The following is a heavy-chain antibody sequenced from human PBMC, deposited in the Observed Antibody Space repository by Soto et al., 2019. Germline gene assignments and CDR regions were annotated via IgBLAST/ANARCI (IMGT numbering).Heavy chain of an antibody. CDR2: INHSGST. V-gene: IGHV4-34*01. J-gene: IGHJ4*02. CDR3: ARDKITGLFDY. D-gene: IGHD2-8*02. CDR1: GGSFSGYY. Sequence: QVQLQQWGAGLLKPSETLSLTCAVYGGSFSGYYWTWIRRPPGTGLEWIGEINHSGSTNYNPSLKNRVTISVDTSKNQFSLKLTSVTAADTAVYYCARDKITGLFDYWGPGTLVTVSS.